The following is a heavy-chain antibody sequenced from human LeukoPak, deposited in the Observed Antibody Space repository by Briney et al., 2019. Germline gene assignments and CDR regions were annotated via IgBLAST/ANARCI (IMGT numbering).Heavy chain of an antibody. V-gene: IGHV1-8*02. Sequence: SVKVSRKASGYTFTSYDINWVRQATGQGLERMGWMNPNSGHTGYAQKLQGRGTMTTDTSTSTAYMELRSLRSDDTAVYYCARTTDSSSLDYWGQGSLVSVSS. J-gene: IGHJ4*02. CDR2: MNPNSGHT. D-gene: IGHD6-6*01. CDR3: ARTTDSSSLDY. CDR1: GYTFTSYD.